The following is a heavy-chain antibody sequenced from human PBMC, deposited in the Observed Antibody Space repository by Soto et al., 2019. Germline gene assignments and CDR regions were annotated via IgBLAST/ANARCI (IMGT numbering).Heavy chain of an antibody. J-gene: IGHJ4*02. Sequence: VVLVESGGGLVSPGGSLRLSCVASGFRFSEHSMNWVRQAPGKGLQWISYISSNSDKTYYADSVKGRFTVSRDNAKNALFLQMNSLSDDTATYYCARLPKGSLVTAWGQGARVTVSS. CDR1: GFRFSEHS. CDR3: ARLPKGSLVTA. CDR2: ISSNSDKT. V-gene: IGHV3-48*01. D-gene: IGHD2-21*02.